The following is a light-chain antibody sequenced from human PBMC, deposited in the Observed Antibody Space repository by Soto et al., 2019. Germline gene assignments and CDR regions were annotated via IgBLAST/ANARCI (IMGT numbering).Light chain of an antibody. CDR3: QSYDSSLSGWV. Sequence: QSVLTQPPSVSGAPGQRVTISCTGSSSNIGALYDVHWYQQLPGTAPKLLIYGNSNRPSGVPDRFSGSKSGTSASLAITGLQAEDEADYYCQSYDSSLSGWVFGGGTKVTVL. J-gene: IGLJ3*02. CDR1: SSNIGALYD. CDR2: GNS. V-gene: IGLV1-40*01.